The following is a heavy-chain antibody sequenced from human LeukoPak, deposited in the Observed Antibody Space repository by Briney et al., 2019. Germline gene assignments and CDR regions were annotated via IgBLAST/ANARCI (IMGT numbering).Heavy chain of an antibody. J-gene: IGHJ6*03. CDR2: ISWNSGSI. CDR3: ARGPPQLRFLPGYMDV. V-gene: IGHV3-9*01. D-gene: IGHD3-3*01. CDR1: GFTFDDYA. Sequence: PGRSLRLSCAASGFTFDDYAMHWVRQAPGKGLEWVSGISWNSGSIGYADSVKGRFTISRDNAKNSLYLQMNSLRAEDTAVYYCARGPPQLRFLPGYMDVWGKGTTVTVSS.